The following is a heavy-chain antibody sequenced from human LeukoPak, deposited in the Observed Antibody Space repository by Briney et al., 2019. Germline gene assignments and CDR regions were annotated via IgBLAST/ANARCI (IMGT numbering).Heavy chain of an antibody. CDR2: INPSGGRT. V-gene: IGHV1-46*01. CDR1: GYTFTSYY. Sequence: ASVKVSCKASGYTFTSYYMHWVRQAPGQGLEWMGIINPSGGRTTYAQKFQGRVTMTRDMSTSTVYMEPSSLRSEDSAVYYCARGPPNDFNYYYYMDVWGKGTTVTVS. J-gene: IGHJ6*03. D-gene: IGHD2-21*02. CDR3: ARGPPNDFNYYYYMDV.